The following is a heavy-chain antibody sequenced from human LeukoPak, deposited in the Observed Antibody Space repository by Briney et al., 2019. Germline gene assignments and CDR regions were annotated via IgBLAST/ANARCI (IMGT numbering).Heavy chain of an antibody. D-gene: IGHD3-10*01. V-gene: IGHV1-2*02. CDR2: INPNGGDT. Sequence: ASVKVSCKASRYTFTRSCVHWVRQAPGQGLEWMGWINPNGGDTNYAQKFQGRVTMTRDTSISTAYMELNRLRGDDTAVYYCARGGDSGSLLYPLDYWGQGALVTVSS. CDR1: RYTFTRSC. CDR3: ARGGDSGSLLYPLDY. J-gene: IGHJ4*02.